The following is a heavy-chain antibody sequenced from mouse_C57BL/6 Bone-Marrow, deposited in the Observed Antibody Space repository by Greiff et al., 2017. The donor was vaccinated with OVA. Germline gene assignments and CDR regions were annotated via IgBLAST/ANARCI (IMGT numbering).Heavy chain of an antibody. D-gene: IGHD1-1*01. J-gene: IGHJ1*03. CDR2: ISSGGDYI. V-gene: IGHV5-9-1*02. CDR1: GFTFSSYA. Sequence: EVKLMESGEGLVKPGGSLKLSCAASGFTFSSYAMSWVRQTPEKRLEWVAYISSGGDYIYYADTVKGRFTISRDNARNTLYLQMSSLKSEDTAMYYCTRSHFITTVVATPYWYFDVWGTGTTVTVSS. CDR3: TRSHFITTVVATPYWYFDV.